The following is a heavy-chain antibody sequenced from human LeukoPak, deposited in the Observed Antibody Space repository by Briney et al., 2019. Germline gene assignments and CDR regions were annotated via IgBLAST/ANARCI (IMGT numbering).Heavy chain of an antibody. CDR1: GFTFDDYA. CDR2: ISWNSGSI. J-gene: IGHJ4*02. CDR3: AKDAHRDPRYFDY. Sequence: GGSLRLSCAASGFTFDDYAMHWVRQAPGKGLEWVSGISWNSGSIGYADSVKGRFTISRDNAKNSPYLQMNSLRAEDTALYYCAKDAHRDPRYFDYWGQGTLVTVSS. V-gene: IGHV3-9*01.